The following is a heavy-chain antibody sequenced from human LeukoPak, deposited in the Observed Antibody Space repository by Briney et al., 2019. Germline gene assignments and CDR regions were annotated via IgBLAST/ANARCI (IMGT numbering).Heavy chain of an antibody. D-gene: IGHD1-26*01. CDR3: ARDQKVGATADFDY. CDR2: ISSSSSYI. Sequence: KPGGSLRLSCVASGFIFSSYSMNWVRQAPGKGLEWISSISSSSSYIFYVDSMKGRITTSRDNAKNSLYLQLNSLRAEDTAVYYCARDQKVGATADFDYWDQGTLVTVSS. CDR1: GFIFSSYS. J-gene: IGHJ4*02. V-gene: IGHV3-21*01.